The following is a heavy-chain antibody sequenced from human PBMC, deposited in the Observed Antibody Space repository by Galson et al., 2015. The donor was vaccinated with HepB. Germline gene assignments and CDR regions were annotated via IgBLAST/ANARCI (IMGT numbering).Heavy chain of an antibody. V-gene: IGHV4-59*01. CDR1: GGSISSYY. CDR3: ARETDYYYGMDV. J-gene: IGHJ6*02. CDR2: IYYSGST. Sequence: ETLSLTCTVSGGSISSYYWSWIRQPPGKGLEWIGYIYYSGSTNYNPSLKSRVTISVDTSKNQFSLKLSSVTAADTAVYYCARETDYYYGMDVWGQGTTVTVSS.